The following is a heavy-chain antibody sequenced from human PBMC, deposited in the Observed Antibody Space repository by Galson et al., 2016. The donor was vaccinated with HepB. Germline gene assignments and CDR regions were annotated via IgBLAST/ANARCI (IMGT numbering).Heavy chain of an antibody. CDR3: ARSNFYSRDAFFDP. Sequence: ETLSLTCTVSGGSVTTYYWNWIRQPAGKPLEWIGRLYPPENTNYNPSFKSRVTMSIDTSKKEFSLKLTSATAADTAIYYCARSNFYSRDAFFDPWGQGTLVTVSS. CDR2: LYPPENT. D-gene: IGHD1-20*01. V-gene: IGHV4-4*07. J-gene: IGHJ5*02. CDR1: GGSVTTYY.